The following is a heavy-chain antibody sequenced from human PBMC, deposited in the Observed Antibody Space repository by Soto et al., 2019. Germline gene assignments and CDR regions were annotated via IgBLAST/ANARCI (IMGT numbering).Heavy chain of an antibody. Sequence: SVKVSCKASGGTFSSYAISWVRRAPGQGLEWMGGIIPIFGTANYAQKFQGRVTITADESTSTAYMELSSLRSEDTAVYYCARRGSLAKSQTSAFDIWGPGSMVTV. CDR3: ARRGSLAKSQTSAFDI. D-gene: IGHD1-1*01. CDR2: IIPIFGTA. CDR1: GGTFSSYA. V-gene: IGHV1-69*13. J-gene: IGHJ3*02.